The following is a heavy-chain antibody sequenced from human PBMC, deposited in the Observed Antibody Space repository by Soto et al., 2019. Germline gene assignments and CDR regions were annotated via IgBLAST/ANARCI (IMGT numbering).Heavy chain of an antibody. CDR2: ISWNSGSI. V-gene: IGHV3-9*01. D-gene: IGHD3-10*01. Sequence: GGSLRLSCAASGFTFDDYAMHWVRQAPGKGLEWVSGISWNSGSIGYADSVKGRFTISRDNAKNSLYLQMNSLRAEDTALYYCAKDRFSTLVRPTLYYWGQGTLVTVSS. J-gene: IGHJ4*02. CDR3: AKDRFSTLVRPTLYY. CDR1: GFTFDDYA.